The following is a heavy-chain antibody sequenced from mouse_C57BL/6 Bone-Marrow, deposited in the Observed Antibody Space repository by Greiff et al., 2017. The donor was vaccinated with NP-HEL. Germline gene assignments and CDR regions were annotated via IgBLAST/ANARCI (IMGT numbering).Heavy chain of an antibody. CDR2: IDPSDSYT. D-gene: IGHD3-2*02. J-gene: IGHJ3*01. CDR3: ARSEAGD. CDR1: GYTFTSYW. V-gene: IGHV1-69*01. Sequence: VQLQQPGAELVMPGASVKLSCKASGYTFTSYWMHWVKQRPGQGLAWIGEIDPSDSYTNYNQKFKGKSTLTVDKSSSTAYMQLSSLTSEDSAVYYCARSEAGDWGQGTLVTVSA.